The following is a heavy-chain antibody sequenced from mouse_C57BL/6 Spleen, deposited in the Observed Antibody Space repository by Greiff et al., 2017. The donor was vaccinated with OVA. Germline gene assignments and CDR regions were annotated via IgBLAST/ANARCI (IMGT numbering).Heavy chain of an antibody. D-gene: IGHD1-1*01. J-gene: IGHJ3*01. V-gene: IGHV3-1*01. CDR2: ISYSGST. Sequence: EVKLMESGPGMVKPSQSLSLTCTVTGYSITSGYDWHWIRHFPGNKLEWMGYISYSGSTNYNPSLKSRISITHDTSKNHFFLKLNSVTTEDTATYYCARDRLGRAFAYWGQGTLVTVSA. CDR1: GYSITSGYD. CDR3: ARDRLGRAFAY.